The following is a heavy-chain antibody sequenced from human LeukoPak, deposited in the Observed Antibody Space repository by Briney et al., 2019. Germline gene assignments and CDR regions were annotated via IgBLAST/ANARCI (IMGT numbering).Heavy chain of an antibody. J-gene: IGHJ4*02. Sequence: PSETLSLTCTVSGDSIDSYYWSWIRQPPGKGLEWIGYIYYSGSTNYNLSLKSRVTMSVDTSKNQFSLKVRSVTAADTAVYYCARLRDLYNIFDYWGQGALVTVSS. CDR1: GDSIDSYY. CDR2: IYYSGST. D-gene: IGHD3-16*01. CDR3: ARLRDLYNIFDY. V-gene: IGHV4-59*08.